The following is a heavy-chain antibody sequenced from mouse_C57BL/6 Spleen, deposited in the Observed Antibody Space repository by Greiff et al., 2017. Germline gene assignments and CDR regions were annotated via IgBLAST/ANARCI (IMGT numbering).Heavy chain of an antibody. V-gene: IGHV14-2*01. CDR3: ALSNWDVGGFDS. D-gene: IGHD4-1*01. CDR2: IDPEDGET. J-gene: IGHJ2*01. CDR1: GFNIKDYY. Sequence: VQLKQSGAELVKPGASVKLSCTASGFNIKDYYMHWVKQRTEQGLEWIGRIDPEDGETKYAPKFQGKATITADTSSNTAYLQLTSLTSEDTAVYSCALSNWDVGGFDSGAKGPTLPVSS.